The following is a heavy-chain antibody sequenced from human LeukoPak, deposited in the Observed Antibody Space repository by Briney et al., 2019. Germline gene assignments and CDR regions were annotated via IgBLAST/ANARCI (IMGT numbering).Heavy chain of an antibody. D-gene: IGHD3-22*01. CDR3: VGSSGYSPLPDY. V-gene: IGHV1-58*01. Sequence: SVKVSCKASGFTFASSAVQWVRQARGQRLEWIGWIVVGSGNTNYAQKFQERVTITRDMSTSTAYMELSSLRSEDTAVYYCVGSSGYSPLPDYWGQGTLVTVSS. CDR1: GFTFASSA. J-gene: IGHJ4*02. CDR2: IVVGSGNT.